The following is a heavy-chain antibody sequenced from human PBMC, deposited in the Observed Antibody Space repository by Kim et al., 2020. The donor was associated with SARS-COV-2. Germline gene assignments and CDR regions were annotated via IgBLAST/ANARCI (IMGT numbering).Heavy chain of an antibody. J-gene: IGHJ4*02. D-gene: IGHD3-10*01. CDR2: ISAYNGNT. CDR1: GYTFTSYG. V-gene: IGHV1-18*01. Sequence: ASVKVSCKASGYTFTSYGISWVRQAPGQGLEWMGWISAYNGNTNYAQKLQGRVTMTTDTSTSTAYMELRSLRSDYTAVYYCARDSNSGYYGSGSYPGLDYWGQGTLVTVSS. CDR3: ARDSNSGYYGSGSYPGLDY.